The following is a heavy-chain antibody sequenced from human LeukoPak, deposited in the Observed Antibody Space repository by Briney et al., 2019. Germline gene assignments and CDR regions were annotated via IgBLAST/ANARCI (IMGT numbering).Heavy chain of an antibody. D-gene: IGHD2-15*01. Sequence: SETLSLTCTVSGGSISSHYWGWIRQPAGKGLEWIGRIYTSGSTNYNPSLKSRVTMSVDTSKNQFSLKLSSVTAADTAVYYCARGRRVIVVGVAARLGHNWFDPWGQGTLVTVSS. CDR2: IYTSGST. J-gene: IGHJ5*02. CDR3: ARGRRVIVVGVAARLGHNWFDP. V-gene: IGHV4-4*07. CDR1: GGSISSHY.